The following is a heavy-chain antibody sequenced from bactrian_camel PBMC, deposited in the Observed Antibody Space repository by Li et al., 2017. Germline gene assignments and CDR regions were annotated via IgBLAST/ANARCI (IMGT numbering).Heavy chain of an antibody. CDR2: IDPDDNT. J-gene: IGHJ4*01. CDR1: GYTDTYSTYC. CDR3: AAPRGYGWPPRADECEY. Sequence: VESGGGSLNLACSASGYTDTYSTYCMGWFRQGPGKEREGVAAIDPDDNTIYADSVKGRFTISKDNGKNNLYLQMNNLRPEDTAMYYCAAPRGYGWPPRADECEYGGQGTQVTVS. D-gene: IGHD3*01. V-gene: IGHV3S57*01.